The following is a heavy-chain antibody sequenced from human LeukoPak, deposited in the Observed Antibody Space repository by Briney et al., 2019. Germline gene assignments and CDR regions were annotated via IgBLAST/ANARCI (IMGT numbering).Heavy chain of an antibody. Sequence: GGSLRLSCAASGFTFSNYWMTWVRQAPGKGLEGVANIQEDGSDKYYVDSVKGRFTISRDNAKNSLYLQMNGLRAVYTAVYFCATDRIGREWGRGTLVIVSS. CDR3: ATDRIGRE. CDR2: IQEDGSDK. D-gene: IGHD2-15*01. V-gene: IGHV3-7*01. J-gene: IGHJ4*02. CDR1: GFTFSNYW.